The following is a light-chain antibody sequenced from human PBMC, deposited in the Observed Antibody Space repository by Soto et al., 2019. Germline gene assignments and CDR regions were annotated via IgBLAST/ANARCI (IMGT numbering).Light chain of an antibody. CDR1: QSVGNN. J-gene: IGKJ1*01. CDR3: QEYIQWPPGM. V-gene: IGKV3-15*01. CDR2: SAS. Sequence: IVLTQSTSTPSLPLGQRATLSCRAVQSVGNNYLAWYQQKPGQAPRLLIYSASSRAPAFPARFSGSGSGTEFTLTIRSLQSEDLAVYYCQEYIQWPPGMVAPGTKVDIK.